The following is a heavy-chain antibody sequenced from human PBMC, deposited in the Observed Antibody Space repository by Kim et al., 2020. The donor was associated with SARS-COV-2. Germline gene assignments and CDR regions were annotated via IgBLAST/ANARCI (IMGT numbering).Heavy chain of an antibody. J-gene: IGHJ4*02. V-gene: IGHV4-39*01. D-gene: IGHD6-13*01. CDR3: ARGNDIAAAGGFDY. Sequence: NPSLTSEVPISVETSKNQFSLKLSSVTAADTAVYYCARGNDIAAAGGFDYWGQGTLVTVSS.